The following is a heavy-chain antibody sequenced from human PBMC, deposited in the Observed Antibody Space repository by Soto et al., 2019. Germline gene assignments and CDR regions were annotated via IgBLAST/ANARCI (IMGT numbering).Heavy chain of an antibody. J-gene: IGHJ5*02. V-gene: IGHV3-23*01. CDR3: AKDSAIPYCSSTSCFPALSNWFDP. D-gene: IGHD2-2*01. CDR1: GFTFSSYA. CDR2: ISGSGGST. Sequence: GGSLRLSCAASGFTFSSYAMSWVRQAPGKGLEWVSAISGSGGSTYYADSVKGRFTISRDNSKNTLYLQMNSLRAEDTAVYYCAKDSAIPYCSSTSCFPALSNWFDPWGQGTLVTVSS.